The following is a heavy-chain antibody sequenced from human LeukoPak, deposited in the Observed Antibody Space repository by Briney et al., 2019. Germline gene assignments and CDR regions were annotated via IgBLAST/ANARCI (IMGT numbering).Heavy chain of an antibody. V-gene: IGHV4-59*01. CDR2: IYYSGST. J-gene: IGHJ6*02. CDR3: ARVHRGYSYGFPDYYYYGMDV. CDR1: GGSISSYY. Sequence: SETLSLTCTVSGGSISSYYWSWIRQPPGKGLEWIGYIYYSGSTNYNPSLKSRVTISVDTSKNQFSLKLSSVTAADTAVYYCARVHRGYSYGFPDYYYYGMDVWGQGTTVTVS. D-gene: IGHD5-18*01.